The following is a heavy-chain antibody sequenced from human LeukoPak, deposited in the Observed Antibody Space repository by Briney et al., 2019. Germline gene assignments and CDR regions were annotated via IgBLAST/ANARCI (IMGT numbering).Heavy chain of an antibody. CDR1: GGTFSSYA. CDR2: SIPIFGTA. V-gene: IGHV1-69*05. Sequence: SVKVSCKASGGTFSSYAISWVRQAPGHGLEWMGGSIPIFGTANYAQKFQGRVTITTDESTSTAYMELSSLRSEDTAVYYCAGCDYYYYYMDVWGKGTTVTVSS. J-gene: IGHJ6*03. CDR3: AGCDYYYYYMDV.